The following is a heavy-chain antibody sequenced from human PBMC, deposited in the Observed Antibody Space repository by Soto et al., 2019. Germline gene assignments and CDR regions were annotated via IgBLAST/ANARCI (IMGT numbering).Heavy chain of an antibody. CDR2: IYYSGST. CDR3: ARPHFEYYYDSSGYSQGWFDP. Sequence: QLQLQESGPGLVKPSETLSLTCTVSGGSISSSSYYWGWIRQPPGKGLEWIGSIYYSGSTYYNPSLKSRVTISVDTSKTQFSLKLSSVTAADTAVYYCARPHFEYYYDSSGYSQGWFDPWGQGTLVTVSS. J-gene: IGHJ5*02. D-gene: IGHD3-22*01. V-gene: IGHV4-39*01. CDR1: GGSISSSSYY.